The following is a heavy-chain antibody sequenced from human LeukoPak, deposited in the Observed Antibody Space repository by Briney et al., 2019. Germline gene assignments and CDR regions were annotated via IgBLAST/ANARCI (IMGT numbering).Heavy chain of an antibody. CDR2: IYYSGST. CDR1: GGSISSYY. Sequence: SETLSLTCIVSGGSISSYYWSWIRQPPGKGLEWIGFIYYSGSTDYNPSLKSRVTISVDTSKNQFSLKLSSVTAADTAVYYCASLKSSYYFDYWGQGTLVTVSS. J-gene: IGHJ4*02. D-gene: IGHD3-22*01. CDR3: ASLKSSYYFDY. V-gene: IGHV4-59*01.